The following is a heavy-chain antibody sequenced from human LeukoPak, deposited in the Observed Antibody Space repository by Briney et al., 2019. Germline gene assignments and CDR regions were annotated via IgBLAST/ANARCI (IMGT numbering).Heavy chain of an antibody. Sequence: ASVKVSCKASGYTFTGYYIHWVRQAPGQGLEWMGWINPNSGASNYAQRFQGRVTMTRDTSISTAYMELSSLRSDDTAVYYCARRAGPYYFDYWGQGALVTVSS. V-gene: IGHV1-2*02. D-gene: IGHD3-10*01. CDR3: ARRAGPYYFDY. CDR2: INPNSGAS. CDR1: GYTFTGYY. J-gene: IGHJ4*02.